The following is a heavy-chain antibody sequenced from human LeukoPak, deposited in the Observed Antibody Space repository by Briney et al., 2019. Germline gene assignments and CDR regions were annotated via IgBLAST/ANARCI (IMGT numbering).Heavy chain of an antibody. D-gene: IGHD1-26*01. Sequence: ASVKVSCKASGYTFTGYYIHWVRQAPGKGLEWMGGFDPEDGETIYAQKFQGRVTMTEDTSTDTAYMELSSLRSEDTAVYYCATVSGSKAFDIWGQGTMVTVSS. CDR2: FDPEDGET. CDR3: ATVSGSKAFDI. V-gene: IGHV1-24*01. CDR1: GYTFTGYY. J-gene: IGHJ3*02.